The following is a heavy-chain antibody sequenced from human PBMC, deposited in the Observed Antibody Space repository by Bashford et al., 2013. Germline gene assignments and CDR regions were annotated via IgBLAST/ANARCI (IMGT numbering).Heavy chain of an antibody. CDR2: FKNEAAGGTA. Sequence: VRQAPGKGLEYIGRFKNEAAGGTADYPAPVNGRFTISRDDSKNTVYLQINSLQTEDTAVYYCAADLPGVGAGEFDSWGQGTLVTVSS. D-gene: IGHD1-26*01. J-gene: IGHJ4*02. CDR3: AADLPGVGAGEFDS. V-gene: IGHV3-15*01.